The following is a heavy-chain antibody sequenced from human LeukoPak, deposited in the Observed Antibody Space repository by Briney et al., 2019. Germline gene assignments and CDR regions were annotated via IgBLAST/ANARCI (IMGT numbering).Heavy chain of an antibody. J-gene: IGHJ3*02. D-gene: IGHD2-15*01. CDR2: IYTRGST. CDR1: GGSINNYY. V-gene: IGHV4-4*07. CDR3: ARGRYCSADICSGGDAFDI. Sequence: SETLSLTCTVSGGSINNYYWSWIRQPAGKGLEWIGRIYTRGSTNYNPSLKSRVTMSVDTSNNQFSLKLSSVTAADTAVYYCARGRYCSADICSGGDAFDIWGQGTMVSVSS.